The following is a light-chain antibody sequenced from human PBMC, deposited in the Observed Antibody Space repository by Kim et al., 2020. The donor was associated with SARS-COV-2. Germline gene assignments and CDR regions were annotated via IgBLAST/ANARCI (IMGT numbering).Light chain of an antibody. V-gene: IGLV2-11*01. Sequence: SVPISCTGPSSDVGGYNYVSWYQQHPGKAPKLMIYDVSKRPSGVPDRFSGSKSGNTASLTVSGLQAEDEADYYCCSYAGSYTFNVVFGGGTQLTVL. J-gene: IGLJ2*01. CDR1: SSDVGGYNY. CDR3: CSYAGSYTFNVV. CDR2: DVS.